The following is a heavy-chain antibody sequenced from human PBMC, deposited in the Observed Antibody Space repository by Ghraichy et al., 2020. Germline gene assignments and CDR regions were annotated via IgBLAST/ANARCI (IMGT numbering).Heavy chain of an antibody. CDR3: ARQRIGDFWSGFEPISFDY. Sequence: SETLSLTCSVSGGSISSSSGYHWGWIRQPPGKGLEWIGSIYYSGSSNYNPSLKSRVTISVDTSKNQFSLRLSSVTATDTAVYYCARQRIGDFWSGFEPISFDYWGQGTLVTVSS. V-gene: IGHV4-39*01. J-gene: IGHJ4*02. CDR1: GGSISSSSGYH. D-gene: IGHD3-3*01. CDR2: IYYSGSS.